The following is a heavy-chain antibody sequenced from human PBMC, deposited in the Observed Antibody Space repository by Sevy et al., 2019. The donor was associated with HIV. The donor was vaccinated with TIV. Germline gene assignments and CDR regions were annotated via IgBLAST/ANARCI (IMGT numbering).Heavy chain of an antibody. J-gene: IGHJ3*02. CDR3: ARDAGNYHDSSNYYYVYAFDI. Sequence: SETLSLTCTVSGGSIGRYYWSWIRQSPGRGLEWIGYIYYDGSTDYNSSLKSRVTISLDTSKNQFSLSLNMLTAADTAVYYCARDAGNYHDSSNYYYVYAFDIWGQGTLVTVSS. V-gene: IGHV4-59*01. CDR1: GGSIGRYY. CDR2: IYYDGST. D-gene: IGHD3-22*01.